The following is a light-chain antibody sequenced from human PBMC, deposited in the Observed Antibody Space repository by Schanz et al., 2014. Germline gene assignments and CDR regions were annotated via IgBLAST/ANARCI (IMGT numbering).Light chain of an antibody. CDR1: SSDVGGYNF. V-gene: IGLV2-11*01. J-gene: IGLJ1*01. CDR2: EVS. CDR3: CSSAGSWV. Sequence: QSALTQPRSVSGSPGQSVTISCTGTSSDVGGYNFVSWYQQHPGKAPKLIIYEVSKRPSGVSDRFSGSKSGDAASLTISGLQAEDEADYYCCSSAGSWVFGTGTKLTVL.